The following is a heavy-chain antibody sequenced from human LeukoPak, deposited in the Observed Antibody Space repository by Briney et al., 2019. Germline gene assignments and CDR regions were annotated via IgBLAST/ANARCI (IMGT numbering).Heavy chain of an antibody. D-gene: IGHD3-22*01. J-gene: IGHJ4*02. CDR3: ARDNYYDSSGYYRRLDY. V-gene: IGHV4-34*01. Sequence: SETLSLTCAVYGGSSNGYYWSWIRQPPGEGLEWIGEISHSGTTNYNPSLKSRATISVETSKNQFYLKLSSVTAADKAVYYCARDNYYDSSGYYRRLDYWGQGTLVTVSS. CDR2: ISHSGTT. CDR1: GGSSNGYY.